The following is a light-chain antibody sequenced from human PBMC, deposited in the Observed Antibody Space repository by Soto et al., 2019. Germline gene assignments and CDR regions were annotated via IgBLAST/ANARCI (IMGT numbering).Light chain of an antibody. J-gene: IGLJ7*01. CDR3: SSYAASNNFYFV. Sequence: QSALTQPPSASGSPGQSVTISCTGTSSDVVGYNYVSWYPQYPGRPPKLMINEGTKRPSGVPDRFSGSKSGNTASQTVSGLQAEDEADYYCSSYAASNNFYFVFGGGTQPTVL. CDR2: EGT. V-gene: IGLV2-8*01. CDR1: SSDVVGYNY.